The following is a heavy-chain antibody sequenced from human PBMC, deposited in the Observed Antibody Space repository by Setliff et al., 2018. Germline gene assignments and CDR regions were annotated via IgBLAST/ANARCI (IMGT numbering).Heavy chain of an antibody. D-gene: IGHD3-3*01. CDR3: AREKGDPNYNFWSGYYLYYYYGMDV. Sequence: LSLTCTVSGGSISSSSYYWGWIRQPPGKGLEWIGSIYYSGSTYYNPSLKSRVTISVDTSKNQFSLKLSSVTAADTAVYYCAREKGDPNYNFWSGYYLYYYYGMDVWGQGTTVTVSS. CDR2: IYYSGST. V-gene: IGHV4-39*07. CDR1: GGSISSSSYY. J-gene: IGHJ6*02.